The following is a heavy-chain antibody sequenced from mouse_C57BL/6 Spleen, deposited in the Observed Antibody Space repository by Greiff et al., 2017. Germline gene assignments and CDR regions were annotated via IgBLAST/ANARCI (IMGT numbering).Heavy chain of an antibody. CDR1: GYAFSSYW. J-gene: IGHJ2*01. V-gene: IGHV1-80*01. D-gene: IGHD3-1*01. CDR2: IYPGDGDT. Sequence: VMLVESGAELVKPGASVKISCKASGYAFSSYWMNWVKQRPGKGLEWIGQIYPGDGDTNYNGKFKGKATLTADKSSSTAYVHLSSLTSEASAVYFCARGALYYFDYWGQGTTLTVSS. CDR3: ARGALYYFDY.